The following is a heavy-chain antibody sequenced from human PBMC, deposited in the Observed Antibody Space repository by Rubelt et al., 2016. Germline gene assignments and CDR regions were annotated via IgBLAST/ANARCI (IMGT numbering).Heavy chain of an antibody. D-gene: IGHD6-13*01. CDR2: INPNSGGT. CDR3: ARFPGIAAAAPLDYYYGMDV. J-gene: IGHJ6*02. V-gene: IGHV1-2*02. Sequence: RGLEWMGWINPNSGGTNYAQKFQGRVTMTRDTSISTAYMELSRLRSDDTAVYYCARFPGIAAAAPLDYYYGMDVWGQGTTVTVSS.